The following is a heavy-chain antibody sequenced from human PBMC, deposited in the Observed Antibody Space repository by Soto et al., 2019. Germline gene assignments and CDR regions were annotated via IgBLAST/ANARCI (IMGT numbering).Heavy chain of an antibody. CDR3: ARRARPDFYYMDV. V-gene: IGHV3-64*01. CDR1: GFTLSGYA. Sequence: SGGGLAQPGGSLRLSCAASGFTLSGYAMDWVRQAPGKGLEYFSGISSNGVGTYYANSVQGRFTISRDNSKNTVYLQMGSLRPEDMAVYYCARRARPDFYYMDVWGKGTTVTVSS. D-gene: IGHD6-6*01. CDR2: ISSNGVGT. J-gene: IGHJ6*03.